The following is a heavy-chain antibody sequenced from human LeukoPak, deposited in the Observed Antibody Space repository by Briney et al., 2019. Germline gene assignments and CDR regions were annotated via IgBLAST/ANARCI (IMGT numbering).Heavy chain of an antibody. D-gene: IGHD3-22*01. V-gene: IGHV3-11*04. Sequence: GGSLRLSCAASGFTFSDYYMNWIRQAPGKGLECVSYISRSGSTISYADSVKGRFTISRDNAKNSLYLQMNSLRAKDTAVYYCARDGDYYDSSGYLDYWGQGTLVTVSS. CDR2: ISRSGSTI. CDR3: ARDGDYYDSSGYLDY. CDR1: GFTFSDYY. J-gene: IGHJ4*02.